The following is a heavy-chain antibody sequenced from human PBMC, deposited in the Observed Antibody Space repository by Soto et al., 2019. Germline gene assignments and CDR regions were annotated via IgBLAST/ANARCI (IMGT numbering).Heavy chain of an antibody. D-gene: IGHD3-22*01. CDR2: INPNSGGT. J-gene: IGHJ3*02. CDR1: GYTFTGYY. CDR3: ARDLVYSYYYDSSGYSLSGLGAFDI. V-gene: IGHV1-2*04. Sequence: ASVKVSCKASGYTFTGYYMDWVRQAPGQGLEWMGWINPNSGGTNYAQKFQGWVTMTRDTSISTAYMELSRLRSDDTAVYYCARDLVYSYYYDSSGYSLSGLGAFDIWGQGTMVTVSS.